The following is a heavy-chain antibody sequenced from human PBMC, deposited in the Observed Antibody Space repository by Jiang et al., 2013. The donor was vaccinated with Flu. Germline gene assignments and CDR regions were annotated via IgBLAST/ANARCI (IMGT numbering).Heavy chain of an antibody. CDR3: ARDVFGGGDARFNWFDP. Sequence: VKPSETLSLTCTVSGGSISSYYWSWIRQPPGKGLEWIGYIYYSGSTNYNPSLKSRVTISVDTSKNQFSLKLSSVTAADTAVYYYARDVFGGGDARFNWFDPWGQGTLVTVSS. CDR2: IYYSGST. J-gene: IGHJ5*02. CDR1: GGSISSYY. D-gene: IGHD2-21*02. V-gene: IGHV4-59*01.